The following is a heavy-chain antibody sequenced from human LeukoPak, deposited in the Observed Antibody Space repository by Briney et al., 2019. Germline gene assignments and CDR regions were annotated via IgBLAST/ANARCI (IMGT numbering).Heavy chain of an antibody. Sequence: SQTLSLTCTVSGGSISGGGYYWSWIRQPPGKGLEWIGYIYHSGSTYYNPSLKSRVTISVDTSKNQFSLKLSSVTAADTAVYYCAREGGGGTEFDYWGQGTLVTVSS. CDR2: IYHSGST. CDR1: GGSISGGGYY. J-gene: IGHJ4*02. CDR3: AREGGGGTEFDY. D-gene: IGHD2-15*01. V-gene: IGHV4-30-2*01.